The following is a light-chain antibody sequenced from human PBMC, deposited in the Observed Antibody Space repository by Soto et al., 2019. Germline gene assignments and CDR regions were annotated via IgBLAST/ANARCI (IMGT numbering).Light chain of an antibody. CDR3: LLYYGGQLGV. CDR1: TGAVTSSNY. CDR2: STN. Sequence: QAVVTQEPSLIVSPGGTVTLTCAVYTGAVTSSNYPNWFQQKPGQAPRALIYSTNHKYSWTPARFSGSLLGGKAALTLSGVQPEDEADYYCLLYYGGQLGVFGGGTKLTVL. V-gene: IGLV7-43*01. J-gene: IGLJ2*01.